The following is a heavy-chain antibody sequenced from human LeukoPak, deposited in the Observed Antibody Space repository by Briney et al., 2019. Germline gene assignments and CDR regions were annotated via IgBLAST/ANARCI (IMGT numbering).Heavy chain of an antibody. Sequence: GGSLRLSCAASGFTFSSYSMNWVRQAPGKGLEWVSYISSRSRTIYYADSVKGRFTISRDNAKNSLYLQINSLRAEDTAVYYCGRGYGGNTIDYWGQGTLVTVSS. D-gene: IGHD4-23*01. CDR2: ISSRSRTI. J-gene: IGHJ4*02. CDR3: GRGYGGNTIDY. V-gene: IGHV3-48*01. CDR1: GFTFSSYS.